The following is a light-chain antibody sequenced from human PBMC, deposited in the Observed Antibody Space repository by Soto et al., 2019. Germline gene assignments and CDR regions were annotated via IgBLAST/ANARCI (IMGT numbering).Light chain of an antibody. J-gene: IGKJ1*01. CDR3: QHYNSWSRT. CDR1: KVFTGT. Sequence: ELVMRQSQATLSVSPGEKATFSSRASKVFTGTVAGYQQNFARAPRLLFYGASTRATGVPPRFSGSGSGTEFTLTISSLQSEDFAVYYCQHYNSWSRTFGQGTKVEIK. V-gene: IGKV3-15*01. CDR2: GAS.